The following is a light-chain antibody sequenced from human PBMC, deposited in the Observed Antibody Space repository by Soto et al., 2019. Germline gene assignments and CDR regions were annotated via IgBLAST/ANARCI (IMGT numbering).Light chain of an antibody. CDR1: QSVSSGY. CDR2: GAS. CDR3: QQYSSSPST. Sequence: EIVLTQSPGTLSLSPGERATLSCRASQSVSSGYLAWYQQKPGQAPRLLLYGASSRATGIPDRFSGGGSGTDFTLTISRLEPEDFAVYYCQQYSSSPSTFGGGTKVEIK. J-gene: IGKJ4*01. V-gene: IGKV3-20*01.